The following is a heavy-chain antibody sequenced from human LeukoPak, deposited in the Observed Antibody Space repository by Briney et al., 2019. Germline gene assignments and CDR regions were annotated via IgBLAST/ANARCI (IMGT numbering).Heavy chain of an antibody. Sequence: GGSLRLSCAASGFTFSDYAMSWVRQALGKGLKWVSVISGSGGSTYNADSVKGRFTISRDNSKNILYLQMNSLRAEDTAVYYCAKSIESAVTTNPYFDFWGQGALVTVSS. V-gene: IGHV3-23*01. J-gene: IGHJ4*02. CDR3: AKSIESAVTTNPYFDF. D-gene: IGHD4-17*01. CDR1: GFTFSDYA. CDR2: ISGSGGST.